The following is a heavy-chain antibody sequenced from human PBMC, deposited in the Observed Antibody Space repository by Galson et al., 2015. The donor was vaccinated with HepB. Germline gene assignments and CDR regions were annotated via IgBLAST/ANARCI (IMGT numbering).Heavy chain of an antibody. CDR2: ISYGGSNK. V-gene: IGHV3-30*03. CDR3: YGSGSYMVY. D-gene: IGHD3-10*01. J-gene: IGHJ4*02. CDR1: GFTFSSYG. Sequence: SLRLSCAASGFTFSSYGMHWVRQAPGKGLEWVAVISYGGSNKYYADSVKGRFTISRDNSKNTLYLQMNSLRAEDTAVYYCYGSGSYMVYWGQGTLVTVSS.